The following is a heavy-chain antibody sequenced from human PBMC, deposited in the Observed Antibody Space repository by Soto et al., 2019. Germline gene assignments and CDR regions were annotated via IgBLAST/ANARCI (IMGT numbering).Heavy chain of an antibody. D-gene: IGHD6-13*01. CDR3: VREGYTSSWQKYFDY. CDR1: AFAFGEYG. CDR2: IWYDGSNK. Sequence: PGGSLRLSCAASAFAFGEYGMHWVRQTPGKGLEWVAVIWYDGSNKDYADFVEGRFTISRDNSKATVHLQMDSLRAEDSAVYYCVREGYTSSWQKYFDYWGRGTLVTVSS. J-gene: IGHJ4*02. V-gene: IGHV3-33*01.